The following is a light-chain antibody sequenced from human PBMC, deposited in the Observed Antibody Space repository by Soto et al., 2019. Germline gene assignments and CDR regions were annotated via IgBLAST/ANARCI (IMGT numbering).Light chain of an antibody. CDR1: QSVSSN. CDR3: QQRSNWRT. CDR2: DAS. Sequence: EVVMTQSPATLSVSPGERATLSCRASQSVSSNLAWYQQNPGQAPRLLIYDASNRATGIPARFSGSGSGTDFTLTISSLEPEDFAVYYCQQRSNWRTFGQGTKVDIK. V-gene: IGKV3-11*01. J-gene: IGKJ1*01.